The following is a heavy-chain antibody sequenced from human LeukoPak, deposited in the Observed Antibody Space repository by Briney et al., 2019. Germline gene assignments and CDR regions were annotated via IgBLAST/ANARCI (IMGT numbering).Heavy chain of an antibody. J-gene: IGHJ3*02. CDR2: IYYTGVT. V-gene: IGHV4-39*07. CDR1: GGYIITSGHY. Sequence: SETLSLTCTVSGGYIITSGHYWGWLRQPPGKGLEWIGGIYYTGVTSTNPFFRSRMSISVDTSKNQFSLKLSSVTAADTAVYYCARRVVVTAIDAFDIWGQGTMVTVSS. CDR3: ARRVVVTAIDAFDI. D-gene: IGHD2-21*02.